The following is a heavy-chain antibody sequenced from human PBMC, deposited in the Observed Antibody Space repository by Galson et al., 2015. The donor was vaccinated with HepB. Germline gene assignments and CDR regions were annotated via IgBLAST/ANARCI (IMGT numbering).Heavy chain of an antibody. CDR3: AHRPESVCFDP. CDR1: GFSLNTSGVG. J-gene: IGHJ5*02. Sequence: PALVKPTQTLTLTCTFSGFSLNTSGVGVGWIRQPPGKALEWLALIYWDDDKRYSPSLRSRLTITKDTSKNQVVLTMTNIDPVGTATYYCAHRPESVCFDPWGQGALVTVSS. V-gene: IGHV2-5*02. CDR2: IYWDDDK.